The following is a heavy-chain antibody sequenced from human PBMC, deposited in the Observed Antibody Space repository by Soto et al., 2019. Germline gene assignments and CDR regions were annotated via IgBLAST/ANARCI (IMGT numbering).Heavy chain of an antibody. CDR3: TTGLLRYFDWLPPLSYYYYYGMDV. D-gene: IGHD3-9*01. CDR1: GFTFSNAW. CDR2: IKSKTDGGTT. J-gene: IGHJ6*02. Sequence: GGSLRLSCAASGFTFSNAWMNWVRQAPGKGLEWVGRIKSKTDGGTTDYAAPVKGRFTISRDDSKNTLYLQMNSLKTEDTAVYYCTTGLLRYFDWLPPLSYYYYYGMDVWGQGTTVTVSS. V-gene: IGHV3-15*07.